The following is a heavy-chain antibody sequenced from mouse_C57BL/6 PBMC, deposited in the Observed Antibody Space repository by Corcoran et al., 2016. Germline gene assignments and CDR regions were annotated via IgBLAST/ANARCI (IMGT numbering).Heavy chain of an antibody. Sequence: EVQLLETGGGLVQPGGSRGLSCEGSGFTFSGFWMSWVRQTPGKTLEWIGDINSDGSAINYAPSIKDRFTIFRDNDKSTLYLQMSNVRSEDTATYVCMRYSDGYYDWYFDVWGTGTTVTVSS. V-gene: IGHV11-2*01. CDR3: MRYSDGYYDWYFDV. CDR1: GFTFSGFW. CDR2: INSDGSAI. D-gene: IGHD2-3*01. J-gene: IGHJ1*03.